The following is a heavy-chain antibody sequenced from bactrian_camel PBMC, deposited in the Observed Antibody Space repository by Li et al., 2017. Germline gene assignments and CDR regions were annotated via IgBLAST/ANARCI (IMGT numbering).Heavy chain of an antibody. D-gene: IGHD5*01. Sequence: QVQLVESGGGSVQAGGSLTLSCATSGFTHTEYCLAWFRQAPGKQREQRELIADVHTEGAIWVADSVKGRFTISQDNAKNTLYLQMNNLKPEDTAMYYCAAEATNLDYGSGTFGDYNYWGRGTQVTVS. V-gene: IGHV3S55*01. CDR3: AAEATNLDYGSGTFGDYNY. J-gene: IGHJ4*01. CDR1: GFTHTEYC. CDR2: VHTEGAI.